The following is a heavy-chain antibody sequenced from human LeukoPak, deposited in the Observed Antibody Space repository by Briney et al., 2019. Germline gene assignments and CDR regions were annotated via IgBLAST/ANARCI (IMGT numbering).Heavy chain of an antibody. J-gene: IGHJ4*02. Sequence: GGSLRLSCAASGFSFSTYAMHWVRQAPGKGLEWVAVISDDGSDKYYADSVKGRFTISRDNSKNTLYLQMSSLRAEDTAVYYCARDSGSGYYDSSGSFFDCWGQGTLVTVSS. CDR2: ISDDGSDK. V-gene: IGHV3-30*15. D-gene: IGHD3-22*01. CDR1: GFSFSTYA. CDR3: ARDSGSGYYDSSGSFFDC.